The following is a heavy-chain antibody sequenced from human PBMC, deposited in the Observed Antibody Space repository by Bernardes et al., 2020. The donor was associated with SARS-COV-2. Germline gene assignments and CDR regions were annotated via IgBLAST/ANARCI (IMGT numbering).Heavy chain of an antibody. CDR3: ARLTAGALWSGYSTYWYFDL. Sequence: GESLKISCKGSGYSFTSYWIGWVRQMPGKGLEWMGIIYPGDSDTRYSPSFQGQVTISADKSISTAYLQWSSLKASDTAMYYCARLTAGALWSGYSTYWYFDLWGRGTLVTVSS. J-gene: IGHJ2*01. CDR1: GYSFTSYW. D-gene: IGHD3-3*01. CDR2: IYPGDSDT. V-gene: IGHV5-51*01.